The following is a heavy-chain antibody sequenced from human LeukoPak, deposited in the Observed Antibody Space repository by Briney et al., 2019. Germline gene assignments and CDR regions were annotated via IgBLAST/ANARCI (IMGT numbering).Heavy chain of an antibody. V-gene: IGHV1-2*02. J-gene: IGHJ3*02. CDR3: ARGFEYSSSSPI. CDR2: INPNSGGT. Sequence: ASVKVSCKASGYTFTGYYMHWVRQAPGQGLEWMGWINPNSGGTNYAQKFQGRVTMTRDTSISTAYMELSRLRPDDTAVYYCARGFEYSSSSPIWGQGTMVTVSS. D-gene: IGHD6-6*01. CDR1: GYTFTGYY.